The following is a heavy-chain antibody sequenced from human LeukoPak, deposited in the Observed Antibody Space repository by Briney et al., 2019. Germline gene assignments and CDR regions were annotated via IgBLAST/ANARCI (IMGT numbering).Heavy chain of an antibody. CDR3: TTGAPRAYSGSYSNC. D-gene: IGHD1-26*01. CDR1: GXTFSNAL. V-gene: IGHV3-15*01. J-gene: IGHJ4*02. Sequence: GGALRLFRAASGXTFSNALMSWVRQAPREGLEWVGRIKSKTDGGTTHYAAPVKGRFTISRDDSQNTLYLQMNSLNTEDTAVYYCTTGAPRAYSGSYSNCWGQGTLVTVSS. CDR2: IKSKTDGGTT.